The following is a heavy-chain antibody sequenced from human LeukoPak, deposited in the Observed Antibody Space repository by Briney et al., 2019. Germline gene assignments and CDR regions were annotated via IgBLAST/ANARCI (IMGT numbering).Heavy chain of an antibody. V-gene: IGHV1-69*04. D-gene: IGHD2-21*02. CDR3: ARQVVVVTAAYFYFQY. CDR2: IVPVIGSA. J-gene: IGHJ4*02. CDR1: GGTSSKDA. Sequence: ASVKVSCKASGGTSSKDAFSWVRQAPGQGLEWMGRIVPVIGSATYAQKFQGRVAMTGDTSISTAYMELSSLRSDDTAVYHCARQVVVVTAAYFYFQYWGQGTLVTVSS.